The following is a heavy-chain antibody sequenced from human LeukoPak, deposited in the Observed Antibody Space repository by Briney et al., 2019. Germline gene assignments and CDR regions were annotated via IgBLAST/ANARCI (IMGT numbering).Heavy chain of an antibody. J-gene: IGHJ3*02. D-gene: IGHD2-21*02. CDR3: ARVNIVVVTAHDAFDI. CDR1: GFTVSSNY. CDR2: IYSGGST. Sequence: GGSLRLSCAASGFTVSSNYMSWVRQAPGKGLEWVSVIYSGGSTSYPDSMKGRFTMSRGHCKNTLYLQMKCLRGEGTGVTDCARVNIVVVTAHDAFDIWGQGTMVTVSS. V-gene: IGHV3-53*05.